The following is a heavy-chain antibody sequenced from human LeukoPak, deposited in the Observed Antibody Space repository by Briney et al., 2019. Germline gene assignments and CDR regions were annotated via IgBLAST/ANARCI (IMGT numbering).Heavy chain of an antibody. D-gene: IGHD5-18*01. V-gene: IGHV5-51*01. CDR2: IYPGDSDT. CDR3: ARLDEGAMVTYYFDY. Sequence: GESLKISCKGSGYSFTSYWIGWVRQMPGKGLEWMGIIYPGDSDTRYSPSFQGQVTISADKSISTAYLQWSSLKASDTAMYHCARLDEGAMVTYYFDYWGQGTLVTVSS. J-gene: IGHJ4*02. CDR1: GYSFTSYW.